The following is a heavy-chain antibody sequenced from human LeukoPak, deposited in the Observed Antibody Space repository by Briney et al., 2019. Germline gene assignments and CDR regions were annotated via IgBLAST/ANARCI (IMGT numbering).Heavy chain of an antibody. CDR1: GFTFSSYS. J-gene: IGHJ4*02. CDR3: ARDTTRRDYYDSSGYYLHY. V-gene: IGHV3-21*01. Sequence: PGGSLRLSCAASGFTFSSYSMNWVRQAPGKGLEWVSSISSSSSYIYYADSVKGRFTISRDNAKNSLYLQMNSLRAEDTAVYYCARDTTRRDYYDSSGYYLHYWGQGTLVTVSS. CDR2: ISSSSSYI. D-gene: IGHD3-22*01.